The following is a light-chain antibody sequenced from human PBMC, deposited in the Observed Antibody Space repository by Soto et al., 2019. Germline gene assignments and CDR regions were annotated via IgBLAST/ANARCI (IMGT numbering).Light chain of an antibody. Sequence: QLVLTQPPSVSGAPGQRVTISCSGSSSNIGANFDVHWYQQLPGTAPKLLIYANSNRPSGVPDRFSGSKSDTSASLAITGLQAEDEADYFCQSYDTSLSGYVFATGTKVTVL. CDR2: ANS. V-gene: IGLV1-40*01. CDR1: SSNIGANFD. CDR3: QSYDTSLSGYV. J-gene: IGLJ1*01.